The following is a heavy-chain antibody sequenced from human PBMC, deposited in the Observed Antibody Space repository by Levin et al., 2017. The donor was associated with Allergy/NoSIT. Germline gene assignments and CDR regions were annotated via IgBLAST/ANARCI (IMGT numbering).Heavy chain of an antibody. Sequence: GESLKISCKASGYTFTGYYMHWVRQAPGQGLEWMGWINPNSGGTNYAQKFQGRVTMTRDTSISTAYMELSRLRSDDTAVYYCARDLGVAGVAWGQGTLVTVSS. J-gene: IGHJ5*02. CDR2: INPNSGGT. CDR3: ARDLGVAGVA. D-gene: IGHD6-19*01. CDR1: GYTFTGYY. V-gene: IGHV1-2*02.